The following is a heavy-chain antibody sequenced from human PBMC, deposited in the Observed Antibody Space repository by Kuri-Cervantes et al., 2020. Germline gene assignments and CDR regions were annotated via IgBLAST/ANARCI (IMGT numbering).Heavy chain of an antibody. D-gene: IGHD3-10*01. CDR2: INPDSGGT. CDR1: GYIFSDYY. J-gene: IGHJ6*03. Sequence: ASVKVSCKASGYIFSDYYMHWVRQAPGQGLEWVGWINPDSGGTNYAQKFQGRVTITTDESTSTAYMELSSLRSEDTAVYYCAGGYYQANRGVIGYMDVWGKGTTVTVSS. V-gene: IGHV1-2*02. CDR3: AGGYYQANRGVIGYMDV.